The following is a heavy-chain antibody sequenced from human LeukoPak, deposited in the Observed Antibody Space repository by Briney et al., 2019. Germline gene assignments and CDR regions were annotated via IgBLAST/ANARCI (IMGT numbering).Heavy chain of an antibody. CDR2: IKSEADGGTT. CDR1: GITFINAW. D-gene: IGHD6-13*01. Sequence: GGSLRLSCAASGITFINAWMTWVRQTPGKGLEWLGRIKSEADGGTTEYAAPVTGRFTISRDDSKNTLYLQMNSLKTEDTAVYYCTTKLVRRLASDYWGQGTLVTVSS. V-gene: IGHV3-15*01. CDR3: TTKLVRRLASDY. J-gene: IGHJ4*02.